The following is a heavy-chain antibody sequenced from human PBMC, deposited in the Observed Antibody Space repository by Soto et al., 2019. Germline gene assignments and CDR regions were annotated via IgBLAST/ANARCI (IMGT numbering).Heavy chain of an antibody. J-gene: IGHJ5*02. D-gene: IGHD2-15*01. CDR3: ARVAVAARPRWYNWFDP. CDR2: MNPNSGET. V-gene: IGHV1-8*01. CDR1: GYTFTDYD. Sequence: QEQLVQSGAEVKKPGASVKVSCKTSGYTFTDYDINWVRQATGQGLEWIGWMNPNSGETGYAQKFQGRVTMTRSASLNTAYLELCSLRSEDTAVYYCARVAVAARPRWYNWFDPWGQGTLVTVSS.